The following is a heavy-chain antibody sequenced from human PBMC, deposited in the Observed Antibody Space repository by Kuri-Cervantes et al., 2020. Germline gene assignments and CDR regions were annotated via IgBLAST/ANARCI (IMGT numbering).Heavy chain of an antibody. CDR2: INNNGGTI. Sequence: GESLKISCAASGFTFSSYEMTWVRQAPGKGLEWVSGINNNGGTIYYADSVKGRFTISRDNAKSSLYLQMNSLRAEDTAVYYCARGTVTATDYWGQGTLVTVSS. D-gene: IGHD4-17*01. V-gene: IGHV3-48*03. CDR3: ARGTVTATDY. J-gene: IGHJ4*02. CDR1: GFTFSSYE.